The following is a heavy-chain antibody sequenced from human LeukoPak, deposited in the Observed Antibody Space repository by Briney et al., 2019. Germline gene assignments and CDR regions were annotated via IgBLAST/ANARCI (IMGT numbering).Heavy chain of an antibody. D-gene: IGHD2-15*01. J-gene: IGHJ4*02. CDR3: ARGGSGYCSAGTCYPFDY. V-gene: IGHV3-23*01. CDR2: ISGSGGST. CDR1: GFTFSSYA. Sequence: GGSLRLSCAASGFTFSSYAMSWVRQAPGKGLEWVSAISGSGGSTYYADSVKGRFTMSRDNAKNTLYLQVNSLRAEDTAVYYCARGGSGYCSAGTCYPFDYWGQGALVTVSS.